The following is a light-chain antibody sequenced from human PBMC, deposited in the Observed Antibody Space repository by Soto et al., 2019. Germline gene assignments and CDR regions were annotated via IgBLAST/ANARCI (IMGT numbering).Light chain of an antibody. V-gene: IGKV4-1*01. J-gene: IGKJ1*01. CDR2: WAS. CDR1: QIVLYSSNNKNY. Sequence: DIVMTQSPDSLAVSLGERATINCKSSQIVLYSSNNKNYLAWYQQKPGQPPKLLIYWASTRESGVPDRFSGSGSGTDFTLTISSLQPEDVASYYCQKYNDALRTFGQGTKVDI. CDR3: QKYNDALRT.